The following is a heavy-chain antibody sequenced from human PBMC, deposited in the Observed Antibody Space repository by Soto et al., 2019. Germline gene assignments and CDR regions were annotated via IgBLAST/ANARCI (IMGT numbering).Heavy chain of an antibody. J-gene: IGHJ4*02. CDR3: ARFRSYDGYSDY. Sequence: EVQLLESGGGSVQPGGSLRLSCSASGFTFADYAMHWVRQAPGKGLEWVSGISWNSVRIGYGDSVKGRFTISRDNAKNSVYLQMNSLRTDDTAFYFCARFRSYDGYSDYWGQGTLVTVSS. CDR1: GFTFADYA. V-gene: IGHV3-9*01. D-gene: IGHD2-21*02. CDR2: ISWNSVRI.